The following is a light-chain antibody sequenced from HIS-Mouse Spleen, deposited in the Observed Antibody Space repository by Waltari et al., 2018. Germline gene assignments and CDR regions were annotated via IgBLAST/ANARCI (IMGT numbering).Light chain of an antibody. V-gene: IGLV2-14*03. J-gene: IGLJ1*01. CDR1: SSDVGGYNY. CDR2: DVS. Sequence: QSALTQPASVSGSPGQSITISCTGTSSDVGGYNYVSWYQQHPGKAPKLMIYDVSNRPSGVSDLFLGSKSGNTASLTISGLQAEDEADYYCSSYTSSSTYVFGTGTKVTVL. CDR3: SSYTSSSTYV.